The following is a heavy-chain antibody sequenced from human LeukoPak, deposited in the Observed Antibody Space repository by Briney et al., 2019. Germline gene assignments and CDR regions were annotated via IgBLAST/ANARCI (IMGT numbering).Heavy chain of an antibody. CDR1: GGSISSYY. CDR2: IYYSGST. D-gene: IGHD3-22*01. J-gene: IGHJ6*02. V-gene: IGHV4-59*08. CDR3: ARRMGSSGYYYYYYYYGMDV. Sequence: SETLSLTCTVSGGSISSYYWSWIRQPPGKGLEWIGYIYYSGSTNYNPSLKSRVTISVDTSKNQFSLKLSSVTAADTAVYYCARRMGSSGYYYYYYYYGMDVWGQGTTVTVSS.